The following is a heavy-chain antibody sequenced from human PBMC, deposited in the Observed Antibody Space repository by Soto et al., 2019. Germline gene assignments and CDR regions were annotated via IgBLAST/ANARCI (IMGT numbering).Heavy chain of an antibody. V-gene: IGHV4-59*01. CDR1: GGSISSYY. CDR2: IYYSGST. Sequence: PSETLSLTCTVSGGSISSYYWSWIRQPPGKGLEWIGYIYYSGSTNYNPSLKSRVTISVDTSKNQFSLKLSSVTAADTAVYYCARTPILYSFDYWGQGTLVTVSS. D-gene: IGHD2-2*02. CDR3: ARTPILYSFDY. J-gene: IGHJ4*02.